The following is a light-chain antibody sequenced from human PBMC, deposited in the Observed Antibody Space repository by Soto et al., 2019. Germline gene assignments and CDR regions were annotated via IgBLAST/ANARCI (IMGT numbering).Light chain of an antibody. V-gene: IGLV2-8*01. CDR3: SSYAGTNNVL. Sequence: QSALTQPPSASGSPGQSVTISCTGTSSDVGGYNYVSWYQQHPGKAPKLMIYDVSERPSGVPDRFSGSKSGNTASLTVSVLRAEDKADYYCSSYAGTNNVLFGGGTKLTVL. CDR2: DVS. J-gene: IGLJ3*02. CDR1: SSDVGGYNY.